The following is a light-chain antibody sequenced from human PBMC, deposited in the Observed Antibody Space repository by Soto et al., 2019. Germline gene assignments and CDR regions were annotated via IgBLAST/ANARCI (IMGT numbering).Light chain of an antibody. CDR2: GAS. CDR1: QSISSF. V-gene: IGKV1-39*01. Sequence: DIPMTQSPSSLSASVGDRVTITCRASQSISSFLNWYQQKPGKAPKLLIFGASSLQSGVPSRFSGSGSGTNFTLTISSLQPEDFATYYCQQSFSTFGPGTKVDI. CDR3: QQSFST. J-gene: IGKJ3*01.